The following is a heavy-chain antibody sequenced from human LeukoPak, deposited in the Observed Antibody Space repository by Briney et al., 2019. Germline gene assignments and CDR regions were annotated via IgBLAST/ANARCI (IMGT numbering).Heavy chain of an antibody. J-gene: IGHJ4*02. Sequence: PGGSLSLLHAASGFTFSNKGMNWARHAPGEGLECLSGIRPSGDNTYYADSVKGRFTISRDKSKNTLYPEVISLTAEDPAVYYCAKDDAWLRFGEWSQGTLVTVSS. CDR2: IRPSGDNT. CDR1: GFTFSNKG. CDR3: AKDDAWLRFGE. D-gene: IGHD3-10*01. V-gene: IGHV3-23*01.